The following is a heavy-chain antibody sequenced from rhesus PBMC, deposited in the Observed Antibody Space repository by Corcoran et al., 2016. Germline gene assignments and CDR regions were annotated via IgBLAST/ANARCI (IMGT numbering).Heavy chain of an antibody. J-gene: IGHJ4*01. CDR1: GGSISSSYYY. CDR3: ASLYSGYSHYFDY. CDR2: ISYSGST. D-gene: IGHD5-24*01. Sequence: QVQLQESGPGLVKPSETLSLTCAVSGGSISSSYYYLRWLRQAPGKGLEWIGYISYSGSTSYNPSLKSRVTMSRDTSKNQCALKLSSVTAADTAVYYCASLYSGYSHYFDYWGQGVLVTVSS. V-gene: IGHV4-122*02.